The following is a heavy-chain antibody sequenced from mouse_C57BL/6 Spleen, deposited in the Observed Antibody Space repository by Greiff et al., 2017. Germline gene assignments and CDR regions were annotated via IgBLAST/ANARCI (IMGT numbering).Heavy chain of an antibody. J-gene: IGHJ1*03. CDR1: GYTFTSYW. CDR2: INPSNGGT. Sequence: QVQLQQPGTELVKPGASVKLSCKASGYTFTSYWMHWVKQRPGQGLEWLGNINPSNGGTNYNEKFKSKATLTVDKSSSTAYMQRSSLTSEDSAVYYCARSHWAGGYVDVWGTGTTVTVSS. D-gene: IGHD3-3*01. CDR3: ARSHWAGGYVDV. V-gene: IGHV1-53*01.